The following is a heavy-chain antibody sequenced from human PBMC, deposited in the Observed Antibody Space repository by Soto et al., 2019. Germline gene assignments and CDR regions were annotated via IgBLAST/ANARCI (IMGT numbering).Heavy chain of an antibody. J-gene: IGHJ6*03. CDR1: GFTFSSYG. Sequence: GGSXRLSCAASGFTFSSYGMHWVRQAPGKGLEWVAVIWYDGSNKYYADSVKGRFTISRDNSKNTLYLQMNSLRAEDTAVYYCARDGDKSITIFGVVTRNYMDVWGKGTTVTVSS. CDR3: ARDGDKSITIFGVVTRNYMDV. V-gene: IGHV3-33*01. CDR2: IWYDGSNK. D-gene: IGHD3-3*01.